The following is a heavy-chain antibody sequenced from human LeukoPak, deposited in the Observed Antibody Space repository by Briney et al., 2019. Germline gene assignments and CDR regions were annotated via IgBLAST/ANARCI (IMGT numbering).Heavy chain of an antibody. CDR3: ARDYTIFGVVNQYYFDY. V-gene: IGHV7-4-1*02. J-gene: IGHJ4*02. CDR1: GYTFTSYA. CDR2: INTNTGNP. D-gene: IGHD3-3*01. Sequence: ASVKVSCKASGYTFTSYAMNWVRQAPGQGLEWMGWINTNTGNPTYAQGFTGRFVFSLDTSVSTAYLQISSLKAEDTAVYYCARDYTIFGVVNQYYFDYWGQGTLVTVS.